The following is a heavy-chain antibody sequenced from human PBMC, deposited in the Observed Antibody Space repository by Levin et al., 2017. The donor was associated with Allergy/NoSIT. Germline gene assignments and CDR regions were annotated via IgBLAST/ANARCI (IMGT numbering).Heavy chain of an antibody. CDR3: AKDRSRSFDY. J-gene: IGHJ4*02. CDR1: GFIFSYNA. Sequence: GGSLRLSCAASGFIFSYNAMHWVRQAPGKGLEWVAGILSDGSNEYYADSVKGRFTISRDNSKNMLYLQMNSLRTEDTAVYYCAKDRSRSFDYWGQGSEITVSS. V-gene: IGHV3-30*18. CDR2: ILSDGSNE. D-gene: IGHD2-2*01.